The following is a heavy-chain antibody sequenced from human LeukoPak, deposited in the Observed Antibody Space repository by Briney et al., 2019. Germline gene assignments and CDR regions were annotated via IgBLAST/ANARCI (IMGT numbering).Heavy chain of an antibody. CDR3: ARDGLTPTTSHCGGDCYPLMNY. V-gene: IGHV1-2*02. CDR2: INPNSGGT. D-gene: IGHD2-21*02. CDR1: GHTFTGYY. J-gene: IGHJ4*02. Sequence: AASVKVSCKASGHTFTGYYMHWVRQAPGQGLEWMGWINPNSGGTNYAQKFQGRVTMTRDTSISTAYMELSRLRSDDTAVYYCARDGLTPTTSHCGGDCYPLMNYWGQGTLVTVSS.